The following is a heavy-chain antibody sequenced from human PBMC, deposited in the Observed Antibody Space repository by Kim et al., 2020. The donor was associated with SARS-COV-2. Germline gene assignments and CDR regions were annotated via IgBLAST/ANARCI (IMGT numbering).Heavy chain of an antibody. CDR3: APGGYGDYDGY. D-gene: IGHD4-17*01. CDR2: I. J-gene: IGHJ4*02. Sequence: IYHADSVKGRFTISRDNAKNSLYLQMNSLRAEDTAVYYCAPGGYGDYDGYWGQGTLVTFSS. V-gene: IGHV3-21*01.